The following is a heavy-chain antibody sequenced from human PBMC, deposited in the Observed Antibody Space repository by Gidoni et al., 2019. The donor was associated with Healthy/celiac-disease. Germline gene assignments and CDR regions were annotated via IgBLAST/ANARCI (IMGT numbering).Heavy chain of an antibody. D-gene: IGHD2-2*02. CDR2: IYYSGST. J-gene: IGHJ6*02. Sequence: QLQLQESGPRLVKPSQTLSLTCTVSGGSIRSSSYSWGWIRQPPGKGREWIGSIYYSGSTYYNPSLKSRVTISVDTSKNQFSRKLSSVTAADTAVYYCARRDGYCSSTSCYTPYYYYGMDVWGQGTTVTVSS. CDR3: ARRDGYCSSTSCYTPYYYYGMDV. CDR1: GGSIRSSSYS. V-gene: IGHV4-39*01.